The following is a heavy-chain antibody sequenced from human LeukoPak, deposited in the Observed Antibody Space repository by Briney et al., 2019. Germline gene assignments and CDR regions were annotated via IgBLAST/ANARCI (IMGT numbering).Heavy chain of an antibody. Sequence: GGSLRLSCAASGFTFSDYYMSWIRQAPGKGLEWVSYISSSGGTIYYADSVKGRFTISRDNAKNSLYLQMNSLRAEDTAVYYCSRVDSSGYLDYWGQGTLVTVSS. J-gene: IGHJ4*02. V-gene: IGHV3-11*01. D-gene: IGHD3-22*01. CDR1: GFTFSDYY. CDR2: ISSSGGTI. CDR3: SRVDSSGYLDY.